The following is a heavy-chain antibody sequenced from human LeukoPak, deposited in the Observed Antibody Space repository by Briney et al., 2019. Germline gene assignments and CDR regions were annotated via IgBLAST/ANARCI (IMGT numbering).Heavy chain of an antibody. V-gene: IGHV3-23*01. J-gene: IGHJ4*02. CDR1: GFTFSTYA. CDR3: AKEGPMVRDFDY. Sequence: GGSLRLSCAASGFTFSTYAMSWVRQASGKGLEWVSAISGSGGSTYYADSVKGRFTISRDNSKNTLYLQMNSPRAEDTAVYYCAKEGPMVRDFDYWGQGTLVTVSS. CDR2: ISGSGGST. D-gene: IGHD3-10*01.